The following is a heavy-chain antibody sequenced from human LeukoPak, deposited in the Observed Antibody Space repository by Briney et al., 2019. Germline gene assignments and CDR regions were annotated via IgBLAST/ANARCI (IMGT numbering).Heavy chain of an antibody. CDR3: AKDGATWGAY. J-gene: IGHJ4*02. Sequence: GGSLRLSCAASGFTFADYAMYWVRQAPGKGLEWVSAISGSGGSTYYADSVKGRFTISRDNSKNTLYLQMNSLRAEDTAVYYCAKDGATWGAYWGQGTLVTVSS. D-gene: IGHD3-16*01. CDR1: GFTFADYA. CDR2: ISGSGGST. V-gene: IGHV3-23*01.